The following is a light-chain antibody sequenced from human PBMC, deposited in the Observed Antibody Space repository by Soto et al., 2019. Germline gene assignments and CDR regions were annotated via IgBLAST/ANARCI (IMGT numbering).Light chain of an antibody. CDR1: QSVSSSY. Sequence: EIVLTQSPGTLSLSPGERATLSCRASQSVSSSYLAWYQQKPGQAPRLLIYGASSRATGIPDRFSGSGSGTDFTLTISRLEREDSAVYYCQQYGSSPPRLTFGGGTKVEIK. CDR3: QQYGSSPPRLT. J-gene: IGKJ4*01. CDR2: GAS. V-gene: IGKV3-20*01.